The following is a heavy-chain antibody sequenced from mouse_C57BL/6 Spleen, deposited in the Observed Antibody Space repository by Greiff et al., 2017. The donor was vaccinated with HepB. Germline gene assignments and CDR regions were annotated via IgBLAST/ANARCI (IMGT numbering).Heavy chain of an antibody. Sequence: EVKLVESGGGLVKPGGSLKLSCAASGFTFSDYGMHWVRQAPEKGLEWVAYISSGSSTIYYADTVKGRFTISRDNAKNTLFLQMTSLRSEDTAMYYCARPLLGHWYFDVWGTGTTVTVSS. D-gene: IGHD4-1*01. CDR1: GFTFSDYG. J-gene: IGHJ1*03. CDR2: ISSGSSTI. CDR3: ARPLLGHWYFDV. V-gene: IGHV5-17*01.